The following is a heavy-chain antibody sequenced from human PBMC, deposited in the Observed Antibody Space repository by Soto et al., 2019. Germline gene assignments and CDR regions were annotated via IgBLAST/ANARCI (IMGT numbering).Heavy chain of an antibody. V-gene: IGHV4-31*03. CDR1: GGSISSGGYY. J-gene: IGHJ6*02. CDR3: ARGGRRSPGMDI. Sequence: QVQLQESGPGLVKPSQTLSLTCTVSGGSISSGGYYWSWIRQHPGKGLEWIGYIYYSGSTYYNPSLKSRVXXXVXXSKNHFSLKLSSVTAADTAVYYCARGGRRSPGMDIWGQGTTVTVSS. CDR2: IYYSGST.